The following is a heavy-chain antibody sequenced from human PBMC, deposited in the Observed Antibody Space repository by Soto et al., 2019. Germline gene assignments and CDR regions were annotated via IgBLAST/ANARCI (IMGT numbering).Heavy chain of an antibody. CDR3: ARGGPVFYYDSSGYFAFWQNRGNAFDI. CDR2: INHSGST. D-gene: IGHD3-22*01. V-gene: IGHV4-34*01. CDR1: GGSFSGYY. Sequence: SETLSLTCAVYGGSFSGYYWSWIRQPPGKGLEWFGEINHSGSTNYNPSLKSRVTISVDTSKNQFSLKLSSVTAADTAVYYCARGGPVFYYDSSGYFAFWQNRGNAFDIWGQGTMVT. J-gene: IGHJ3*02.